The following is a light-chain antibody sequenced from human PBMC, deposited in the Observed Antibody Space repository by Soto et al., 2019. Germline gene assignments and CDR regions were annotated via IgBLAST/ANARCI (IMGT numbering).Light chain of an antibody. J-gene: IGKJ1*01. CDR1: QSFSSSY. V-gene: IGKV3-20*01. CDR2: GAS. CDR3: QQYGSSPGT. Sequence: TLSLSPGEIATLSCRASQSFSSSYLAWYQQKPGQAPRLLIYGASSRATGIPDRFSGSGSGTDFTLTISRLEPEDFAVYYCQQYGSSPGTFGQGTKVDIK.